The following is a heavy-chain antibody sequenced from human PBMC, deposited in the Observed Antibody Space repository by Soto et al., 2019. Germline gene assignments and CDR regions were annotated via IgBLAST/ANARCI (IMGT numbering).Heavy chain of an antibody. J-gene: IGHJ4*02. CDR1: CGSVSSGSYY. CDR2: IYYSGST. CDR3: ARDLWSGGSHY. V-gene: IGHV4-61*01. D-gene: IGHD2-21*01. Sequence: SETLSRTCTGSCGSVSSGSYYWSWIRQPPGKGLEWIGYIYYSGSTNYNPSLKSRVTISVDTSKNQFSLKLSSVTAADTAVYYCARDLWSGGSHYWGQGTLVTVSS.